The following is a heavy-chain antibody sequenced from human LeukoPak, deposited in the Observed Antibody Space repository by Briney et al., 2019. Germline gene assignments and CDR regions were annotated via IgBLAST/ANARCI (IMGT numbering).Heavy chain of an antibody. Sequence: ASVKVSCKASGYTFTGYYMHWVRQAPGQGLEWMGWINPNSGGTNYAQKFQGRVTMTRATSISTAYMELSRLRSDDTAVYYCATAYCSSTSCYIHWFDPWGQGTLVTVSS. CDR1: GYTFTGYY. V-gene: IGHV1-2*02. CDR2: INPNSGGT. D-gene: IGHD2-2*02. CDR3: ATAYCSSTSCYIHWFDP. J-gene: IGHJ5*02.